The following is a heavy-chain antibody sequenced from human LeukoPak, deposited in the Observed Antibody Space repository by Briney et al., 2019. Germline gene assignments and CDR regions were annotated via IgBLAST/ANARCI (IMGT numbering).Heavy chain of an antibody. CDR2: ISYEGNNR. CDR3: AKGHYESAVRGGHLDY. J-gene: IGHJ4*02. Sequence: GGSLRLSCTASGFTFSNYAMHWVRRAPGKGLDWVAGISYEGNNRYYADSVKGRFTVSRDNHKNTVYLEMNSLRAEDTAVYYCAKGHYESAVRGGHLDYWGQGTLVTVSS. D-gene: IGHD3-3*01. CDR1: GFTFSNYA. V-gene: IGHV3-30*18.